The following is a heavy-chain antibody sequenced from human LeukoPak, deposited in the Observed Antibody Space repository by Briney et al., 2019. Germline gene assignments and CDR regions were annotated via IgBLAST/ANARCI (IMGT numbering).Heavy chain of an antibody. CDR3: TTDRWLIGLANY. CDR2: IKSKTDGGTT. Sequence: WIRQPPGKGLEWVGRIKSKTDGGTTDYAAPVKGRFTISRDDSKNTLYLKMNSLKTEDTAVYYCTTDRWLIGLANYWGQGTLVTVSS. V-gene: IGHV3-15*07. D-gene: IGHD3-22*01. J-gene: IGHJ4*02.